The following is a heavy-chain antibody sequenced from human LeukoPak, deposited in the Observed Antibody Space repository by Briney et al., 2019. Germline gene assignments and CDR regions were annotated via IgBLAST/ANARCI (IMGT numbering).Heavy chain of an antibody. CDR1: GYTFTGYY. D-gene: IGHD4-17*01. CDR2: INPNSGGT. V-gene: IGHV1-2*02. Sequence: ASVNVSCKASGYTFTGYYMHWVRQAPGQGLEWMGWINPNSGGTNYAQKFQGRVTMTRDTSISTAYMELSRLRSDDTAVYYCARSTVLYYYMDVWGKGTTVNVSS. CDR3: ARSTVLYYYMDV. J-gene: IGHJ6*03.